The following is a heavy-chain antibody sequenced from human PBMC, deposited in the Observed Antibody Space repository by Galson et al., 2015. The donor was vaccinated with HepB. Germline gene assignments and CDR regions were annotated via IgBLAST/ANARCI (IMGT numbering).Heavy chain of an antibody. J-gene: IGHJ4*02. CDR3: AKDRGYSSSRSVDY. CDR1: GFTFSSYA. CDR2: ISGSAGST. V-gene: IGHV3-23*01. D-gene: IGHD6-13*01. Sequence: LRLSCAASGFTFSSYAMSWVRQAPGKGLEWVSAISGSAGSTFYADSVKGRFTISRDNSKDTLFLQMNSLRAEDTAIYYCAKDRGYSSSRSVDYWGQGTLVTVSS.